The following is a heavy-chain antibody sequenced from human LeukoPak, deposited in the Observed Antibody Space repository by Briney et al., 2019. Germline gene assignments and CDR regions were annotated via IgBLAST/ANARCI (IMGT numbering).Heavy chain of an antibody. Sequence: PGGSLRLSCAASGFTFSSYGMHWVRQAPGKGLEWVAFIRYDGSNKYYADSVKGRFTISRDNSKNTLYLQMNSLRAEDTAVYYCAKDLPYYYGSGSYSSPYYFDYWGQGTLVTVSS. CDR2: IRYDGSNK. CDR1: GFTFSSYG. V-gene: IGHV3-30*02. J-gene: IGHJ4*02. D-gene: IGHD3-10*01. CDR3: AKDLPYYYGSGSYSSPYYFDY.